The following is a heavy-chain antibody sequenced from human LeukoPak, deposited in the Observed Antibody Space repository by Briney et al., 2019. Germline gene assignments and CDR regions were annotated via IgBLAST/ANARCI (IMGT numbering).Heavy chain of an antibody. CDR2: TYYTSKWYN. CDR1: GDTVSRSSVS. Sequence: SQTLSLTCAISGDTVSRSSVSWNWIRQSQSRGLEWLGRTYYTSKWYNDYAVFVKSRITINPDTSKNQFSLQLNSVTPEDTAVYYCVRSIDCWGQGTLVTVSS. V-gene: IGHV6-1*01. CDR3: VRSIDC. J-gene: IGHJ4*02.